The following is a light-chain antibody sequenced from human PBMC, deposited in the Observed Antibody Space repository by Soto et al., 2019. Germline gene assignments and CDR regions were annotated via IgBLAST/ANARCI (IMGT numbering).Light chain of an antibody. V-gene: IGKV1-39*01. J-gene: IGKJ5*01. CDR1: QSISSY. Sequence: DIQMTQSPSTLPAPVGDRVTITCRASQSISSYLNWYQQKPGKAPKLLIYAASSLQSGVPSRFSGSGSGTDFTLTISRLEPEDFALYYCQQYGSSAPITFGQGTRLEN. CDR3: QQYGSSAPIT. CDR2: AAS.